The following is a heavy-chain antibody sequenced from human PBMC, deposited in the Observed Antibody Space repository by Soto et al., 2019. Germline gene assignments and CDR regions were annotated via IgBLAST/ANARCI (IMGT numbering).Heavy chain of an antibody. CDR1: GFTFDDYA. D-gene: IGHD1-26*01. CDR3: AKDIGGSYGRYYYYYYGMDV. Sequence: EVQLVESGGGLVQPGRSLRLSCAASGFTFDDYAMHWVRQAPGKGLEWVSGISWNSGSIGYADSVKGRFTISRDNAKNSLYLQMNSLRAEDTALYYCAKDIGGSYGRYYYYYYGMDVWGQWTTVTVSS. J-gene: IGHJ6*02. V-gene: IGHV3-9*01. CDR2: ISWNSGSI.